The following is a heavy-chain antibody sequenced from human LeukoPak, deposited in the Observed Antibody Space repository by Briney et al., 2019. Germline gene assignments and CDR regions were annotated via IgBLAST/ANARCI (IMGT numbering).Heavy chain of an antibody. J-gene: IGHJ5*02. CDR3: AREYSSSWYWFDP. Sequence: PSETLSLTCTVSGGSISSYYWSWIRQPPGKGLEWIGYIYYSGSTNYNPSLKSRVTISVDTSKNQFPLKLSSVTAADTAVYYCAREYSSSWYWFDPWGQGTLVTVSS. V-gene: IGHV4-59*01. CDR1: GGSISSYY. D-gene: IGHD6-13*01. CDR2: IYYSGST.